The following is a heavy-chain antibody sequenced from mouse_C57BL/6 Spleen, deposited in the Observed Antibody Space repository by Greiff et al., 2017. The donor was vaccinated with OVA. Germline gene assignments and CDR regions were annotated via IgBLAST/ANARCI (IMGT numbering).Heavy chain of an antibody. CDR2: ISSGSSTI. J-gene: IGHJ3*01. CDR3: AREDKGAY. Sequence: EVKVEESGGGLVKPGGSLKLSCAASGFTFSDYGMHWVRQAPEKGLEWVAYISSGSSTIYYADTVKGRFTISRDNAKNTLFLQMTSLRSEDTAMYYCAREDKGAYWGQGTLVTVSA. V-gene: IGHV5-17*01. CDR1: GFTFSDYG. D-gene: IGHD1-3*01.